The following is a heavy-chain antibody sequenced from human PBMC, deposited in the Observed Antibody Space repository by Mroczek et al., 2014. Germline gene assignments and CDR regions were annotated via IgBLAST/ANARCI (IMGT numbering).Heavy chain of an antibody. Sequence: QVQLVQSGAEVKKPGASVKVSCKASGYTFTGYYMHWVRQAPGQGLEWMGWINPNSGGTNYAQKFQGRVTMTRDTSISTAYMELSRLRSDDTAVYYCARSQVPYPPPLTYPHYYDSSGYPLDYWGQGTPGHRLL. CDR3: ARSQVPYPPPLTYPHYYDSSGYPLDY. V-gene: IGHV1-2*02. CDR1: GYTFTGYY. J-gene: IGHJ4*02. CDR2: INPNSGGT. D-gene: IGHD3-22*01.